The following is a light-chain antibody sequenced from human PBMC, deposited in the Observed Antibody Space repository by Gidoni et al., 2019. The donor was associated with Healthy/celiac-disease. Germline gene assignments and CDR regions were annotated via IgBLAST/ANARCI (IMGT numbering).Light chain of an antibody. V-gene: IGKV3-11*01. CDR1: QSVSSY. CDR3: QQRSFWGGFI. J-gene: IGKJ3*01. Sequence: IVLPPSPATLSLSPGERATLSCRASQSVSSYLALYQQKPGQAPRLLIYDAANRATGIPARFSGSGCGTDFNLTISSIEPEDVEVYYCQQRSFWGGFIFGPGTKVDIK. CDR2: DAA.